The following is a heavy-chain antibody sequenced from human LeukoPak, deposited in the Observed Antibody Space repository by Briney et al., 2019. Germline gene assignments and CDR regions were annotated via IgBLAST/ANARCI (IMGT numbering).Heavy chain of an antibody. CDR3: ARGRVERRVYNWFDP. V-gene: IGHV4-30-4*02. CDR1: GGSISSGDYY. Sequence: SDTLSLTCTVSGGSISSGDYYLSWIRQPPGKGLEWVGYIYYSGSTYYNPSLKIRVTISVDTSKNQFSLKLSSVTAADTAVYYCARGRVERRVYNWFDPWGQGTLVTVSS. J-gene: IGHJ5*02. D-gene: IGHD1-1*01. CDR2: IYYSGST.